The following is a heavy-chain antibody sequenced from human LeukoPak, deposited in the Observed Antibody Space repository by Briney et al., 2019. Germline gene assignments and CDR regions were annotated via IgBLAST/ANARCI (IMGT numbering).Heavy chain of an antibody. CDR3: ARQAALNYYYYMDV. CDR1: GGSITTYY. V-gene: IGHV4-59*01. D-gene: IGHD6-25*01. J-gene: IGHJ6*03. CDR2: IYYGGST. Sequence: SETLSLTCTVSGGSITTYYYNWIRQPPGKGLEWIGYIYYGGSTNYNPSLTSRVTMSVDTSKKQISLKLNSVTAADTAVYYCARQAALNYYYYMDVWGLGTTATVSS.